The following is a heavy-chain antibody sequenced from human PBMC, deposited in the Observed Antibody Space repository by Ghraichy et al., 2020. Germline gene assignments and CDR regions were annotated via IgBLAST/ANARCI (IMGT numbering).Heavy chain of an antibody. J-gene: IGHJ2*01. Sequence: SETLSLTCTVSNGSISSSNYYWGWIRQPPGKGLEWIGSIHHSASTYYTPSLKSRVTISADTSKSQFSLKVTSVTAADTDVYYCVGSLAVIRYFDLWGRGTL. CDR3: VGSLAVIRYFDL. CDR2: IHHSAST. D-gene: IGHD2-21*01. CDR1: NGSISSSNYY. V-gene: IGHV4-39*01.